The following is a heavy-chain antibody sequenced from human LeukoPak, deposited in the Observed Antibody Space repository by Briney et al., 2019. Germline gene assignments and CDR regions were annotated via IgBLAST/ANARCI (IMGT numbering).Heavy chain of an antibody. CDR2: ISYDGGNK. V-gene: IGHV3-30*18. D-gene: IGHD2-21*02. CDR3: VKDLKGGDYGWYFDL. Sequence: PGRSLRLSCAASGFTFSSYGMHWVRQAPGKGLEWVAVISYDGGNKYNADSVKGRFTISRNNSKNTLYLQMNSLRAEDTAVCSCVKDLKGGDYGWYFDLWGRGTRVTVSS. CDR1: GFTFSSYG. J-gene: IGHJ2*01.